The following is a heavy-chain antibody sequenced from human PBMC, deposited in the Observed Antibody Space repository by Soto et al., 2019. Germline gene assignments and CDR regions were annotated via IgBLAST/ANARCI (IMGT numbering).Heavy chain of an antibody. CDR3: ARGLAYGDDAFDI. J-gene: IGHJ3*02. V-gene: IGHV3-53*01. D-gene: IGHD3-10*01. CDR2: IYSGGST. CDR1: GFTVSSNY. Sequence: SLRLSCAASGFTVSSNYMSWVRQAPGKGLEWVSVIYSGGSTYYADSVKGRFTISRDNSKNTLYLQMNSLRAEDTAVYYCARGLAYGDDAFDIWGQGTMVTVSS.